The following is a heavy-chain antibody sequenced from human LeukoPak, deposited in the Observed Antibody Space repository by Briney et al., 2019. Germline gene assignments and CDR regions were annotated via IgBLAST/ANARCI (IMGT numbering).Heavy chain of an antibody. Sequence: SQTLSLTCAVSGGSISSGGYYWSWIRQPPGKGLEWIGEINHSGSTNYNPSLKSRVTISVDTSKNQFSLKLSSVTAADTAVYYCARGPTDYYDSSGYYRDEKYYFDYWGQGTLVTVSS. CDR3: ARGPTDYYDSSGYYRDEKYYFDY. V-gene: IGHV4-30-2*01. CDR2: INHSGST. D-gene: IGHD3-22*01. J-gene: IGHJ4*02. CDR1: GGSISSGGYY.